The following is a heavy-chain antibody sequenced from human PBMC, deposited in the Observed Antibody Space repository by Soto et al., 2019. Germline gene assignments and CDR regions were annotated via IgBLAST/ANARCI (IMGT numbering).Heavy chain of an antibody. J-gene: IGHJ4*02. Sequence: SETLSLTCTVSGGSISSYYWSWIRQPPGKGLEWIGYIHYSGSTNYNPSLKSRVTISVDTSKNQFSLKLSSVTAADTAVYYCAREAVGATDYFDYWGQGTLVTVSS. CDR1: GGSISSYY. CDR3: AREAVGATDYFDY. D-gene: IGHD1-26*01. V-gene: IGHV4-59*01. CDR2: IHYSGST.